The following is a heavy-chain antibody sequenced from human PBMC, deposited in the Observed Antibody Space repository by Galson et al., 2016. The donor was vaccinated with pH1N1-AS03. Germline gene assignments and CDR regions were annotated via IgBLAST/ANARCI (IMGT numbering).Heavy chain of an antibody. D-gene: IGHD3-3*01. J-gene: IGHJ5*02. CDR3: ARGSGSPHWFDP. CDR1: GFTFNIYA. CDR2: VGGVDGSL. Sequence: SLRLSCAASGFTFNIYAMHWVRQAPGKGLEWVSGVGGVDGSLWYAESVKGRFTVSRDNSKDTLDLQMNSLRADDTAVYYCARGSGSPHWFDPWGQGTLVTVSS. V-gene: IGHV3-23*01.